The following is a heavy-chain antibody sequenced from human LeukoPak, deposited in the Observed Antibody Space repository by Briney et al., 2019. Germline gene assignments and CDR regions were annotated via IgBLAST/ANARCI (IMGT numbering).Heavy chain of an antibody. V-gene: IGHV1-46*01. Sequence: VASVKVSCTASGYTFTSYSMHWVRQAPGQGLEWMGIINPSDGSTSYAQKFQGRVTMTEDTASETVYMELSSLRSEDTAVYFCATLKDSVVTAVDTGTNHYWGQGTLVTVSS. D-gene: IGHD5/OR15-5a*01. J-gene: IGHJ4*02. CDR3: ATLKDSVVTAVDTGTNHY. CDR1: GYTFTSYS. CDR2: INPSDGST.